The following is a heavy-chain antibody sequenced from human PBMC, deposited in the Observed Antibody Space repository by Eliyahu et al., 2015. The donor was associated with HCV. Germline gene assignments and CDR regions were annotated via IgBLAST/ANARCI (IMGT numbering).Heavy chain of an antibody. CDR3: AKDVFPRGGWVSYFDY. CDR1: GFTFXSYA. V-gene: IGHV3-23*01. CDR2: ISGSGGST. J-gene: IGHJ4*02. D-gene: IGHD2-21*01. Sequence: EVQLLESGGGLVQPGGSLRLSCAASGFTFXSYAMXWVRQAPGKGLEWVSAISGSGGSTYYADSVKGRFTISRDNSKNTLYLQMNSLRAEDTAVYYCAKDVFPRGGWVSYFDYWGQGTLVTVSS.